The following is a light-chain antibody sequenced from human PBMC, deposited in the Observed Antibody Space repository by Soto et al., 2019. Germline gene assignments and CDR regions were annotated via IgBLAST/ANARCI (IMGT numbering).Light chain of an antibody. CDR1: SSDIGAYNY. Sequence: QSALTQPPSASGSPGQSVAISCTGTSSDIGAYNYVSWYQQYPGKAPKLILYEVSTRPSGVPDRFSGSKSGNTASLTVSGLQADDEAHYYCSSYAGNNMYVVFGGGTKLTV. V-gene: IGLV2-8*01. J-gene: IGLJ2*01. CDR3: SSYAGNNMYVV. CDR2: EVS.